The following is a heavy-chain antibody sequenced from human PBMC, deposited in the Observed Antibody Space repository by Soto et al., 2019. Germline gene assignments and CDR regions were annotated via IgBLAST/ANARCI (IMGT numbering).Heavy chain of an antibody. CDR1: GGSISSYY. V-gene: IGHV4-59*01. CDR3: ARGGSTSRAQHYYYYMDV. D-gene: IGHD2-2*01. CDR2: IYYSGST. Sequence: SETLSLTCTVSGGSISSYYWSWIRQPPGKGLEWIGYIYYSGSTNYNPSLKSRVTISVDTSKNQFSLKLSSVTAADTAVYYCARGGSTSRAQHYYYYMDVWGKGTTVTVSS. J-gene: IGHJ6*03.